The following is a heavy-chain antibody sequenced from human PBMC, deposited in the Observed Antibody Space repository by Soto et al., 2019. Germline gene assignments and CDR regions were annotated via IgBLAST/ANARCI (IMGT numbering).Heavy chain of an antibody. V-gene: IGHV5-51*01. Sequence: GESLKISCKGSGYSFTSYWIGWVRQMPGKGLEWMGIIYPGDSDPRYSPSCQGQVTISADKSISTAYLQWSSLTASDTAMYYCARHAKYGSGSYYYYYCGMDVWGQGTTVTVSS. CDR3: ARHAKYGSGSYYYYYCGMDV. D-gene: IGHD3-10*01. J-gene: IGHJ6*02. CDR2: IYPGDSDP. CDR1: GYSFTSYW.